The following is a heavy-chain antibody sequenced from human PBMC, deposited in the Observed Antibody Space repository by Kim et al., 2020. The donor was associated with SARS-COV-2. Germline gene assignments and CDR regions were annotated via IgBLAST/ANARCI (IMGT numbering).Heavy chain of an antibody. J-gene: IGHJ4*02. Sequence: GGSLRLSCAASGFTFSSYAMSWVRQAPGKGLEWVSAISGSGGSTYYADSVKGRFTISRDNSKNTLYLQMNSLRAEDTAVYYCAKDDSSSLWFGELFGYFDYWGQGTLVTVSS. CDR1: GFTFSSYA. CDR3: AKDDSSSLWFGELFGYFDY. CDR2: ISGSGGST. V-gene: IGHV3-23*01. D-gene: IGHD3-10*01.